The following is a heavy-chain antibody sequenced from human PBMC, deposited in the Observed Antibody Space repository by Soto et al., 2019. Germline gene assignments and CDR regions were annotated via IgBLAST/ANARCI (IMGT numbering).Heavy chain of an antibody. V-gene: IGHV3-48*04. CDR3: ARGDYYDTNGPFSDAFDV. D-gene: IGHD3-22*01. Sequence: PWGSLRLSCAASGFTFRSHGMNWVRQAPGKGLEWVSYISSSSSTIYYADSVKGRFTISRDNAKNSLYLQMSGLRAEDTAVYYCARGDYYDTNGPFSDAFDVWGQGTMVTVSS. J-gene: IGHJ3*01. CDR1: GFTFRSHG. CDR2: ISSSSSTI.